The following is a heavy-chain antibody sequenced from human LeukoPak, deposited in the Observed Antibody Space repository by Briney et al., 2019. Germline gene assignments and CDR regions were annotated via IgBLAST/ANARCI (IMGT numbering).Heavy chain of an antibody. J-gene: IGHJ6*03. Sequence: GGSLRLSCAAYGFAFNNDAMTWVRQAPGKGLEWVSTIVGDSTIEYYADSVKGRFSISSDNSKTMLFLHMNSLRAEDTAIYYCVRQPYFYYYLDVWGKGTTVTVSS. CDR3: VRQPYFYYYLDV. CDR1: GFAFNNDA. V-gene: IGHV3-23*01. D-gene: IGHD5-18*01. CDR2: IVGDSTIE.